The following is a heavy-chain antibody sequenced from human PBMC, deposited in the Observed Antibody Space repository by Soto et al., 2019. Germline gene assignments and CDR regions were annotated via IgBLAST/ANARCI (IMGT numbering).Heavy chain of an antibody. J-gene: IGHJ4*02. V-gene: IGHV3-23*01. D-gene: IGHD2-2*02. CDR2: ISARGGSS. CDR3: ARDHLGEKAELLLYYFDY. Sequence: EVQLLESGGGLVQPGGSLRLACAASGFSFSSYAMVWVRQAPGKGLEWVSVISARGGSSYFADSAKGRFTISRDNPKNTLYLQMNSLRAEDTAVYYCARDHLGEKAELLLYYFDYWGQGTLVTVSS. CDR1: GFSFSSYA.